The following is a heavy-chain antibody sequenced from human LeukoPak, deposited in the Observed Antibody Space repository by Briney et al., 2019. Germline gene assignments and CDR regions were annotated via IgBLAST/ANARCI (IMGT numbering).Heavy chain of an antibody. CDR3: ARAGAYSNGRYYYDY. CDR2: TRNDGGNK. J-gene: IGHJ4*02. CDR1: GFIFSNYG. D-gene: IGHD1-26*01. Sequence: GGSLRLSCAASGFIFSNYGMHWVRQAPGKGLEWVAYTRNDGGNKYYADSVKGRFTLPRDNSKNTVDLQMNSLRAEDTAVYSCARAGAYSNGRYYYDYWGQGTLVTVSS. V-gene: IGHV3-30*02.